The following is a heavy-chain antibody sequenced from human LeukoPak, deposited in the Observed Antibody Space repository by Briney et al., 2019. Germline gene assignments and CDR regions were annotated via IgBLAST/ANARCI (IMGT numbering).Heavy chain of an antibody. CDR1: GGSISSGGYS. J-gene: IGHJ5*02. CDR3: ASRYCSGGSCYWFDP. Sequence: SETLSLTCAVSGGSISSGGYSWSWIRQPPGKGLEWIGYIYHSGSTYYNPSLKSRVTISADRSKNQFSLKLSSVTAADTAVYYCASRYCSGGSCYWFDPWGQGTLVTVSS. V-gene: IGHV4-30-2*01. D-gene: IGHD2-15*01. CDR2: IYHSGST.